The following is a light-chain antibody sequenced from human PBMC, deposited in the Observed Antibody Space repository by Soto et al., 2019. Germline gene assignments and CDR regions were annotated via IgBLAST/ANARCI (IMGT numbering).Light chain of an antibody. J-gene: IGKJ4*01. CDR1: QTINSW. Sequence: DIQMTQSPSTLSASVGDRVTITCRASQTINSWLAWYQQKPGKAPKVLIFDASSLKTGVPSRFSGSGSGTEFTLTIATLQPDDFATYFCQQYNDYSLTFGGGTKVDIK. CDR2: DAS. CDR3: QQYNDYSLT. V-gene: IGKV1-5*01.